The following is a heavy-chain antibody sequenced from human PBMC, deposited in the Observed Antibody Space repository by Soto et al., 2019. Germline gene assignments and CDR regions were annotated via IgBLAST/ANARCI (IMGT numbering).Heavy chain of an antibody. D-gene: IGHD6-19*01. V-gene: IGHV3-30-3*01. J-gene: IGHJ4*02. CDR2: ISYDGSNK. CDR3: ARDPVAQPRSLDY. Sequence: GGSLRLSCAASGFTFSSYAMHWVRQAPGKGLEWVAVISYDGSNKYYADSVKGRFTISRDNSKNTLYLQMSSLRAEDTAVYYCARDPVAQPRSLDYWGQGTLVTVSS. CDR1: GFTFSSYA.